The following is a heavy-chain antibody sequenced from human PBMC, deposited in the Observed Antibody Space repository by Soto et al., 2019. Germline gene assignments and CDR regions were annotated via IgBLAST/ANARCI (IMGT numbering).Heavy chain of an antibody. J-gene: IGHJ5*02. CDR1: GFSISSFA. CDR3: VSAIDYPREKWFDP. CDR2: ISYDGSSE. Sequence: HPGGSLRLSCAASGFSISSFAMHWVRQAPGKGLEWVAVISYDGSSEYYADSVKGRFTVSRDNSKNTLYLQMSSLRPEDTAMYYCVSAIDYPREKWFDPWGQGTLVTVSS. D-gene: IGHD5-12*01. V-gene: IGHV3-30-3*01.